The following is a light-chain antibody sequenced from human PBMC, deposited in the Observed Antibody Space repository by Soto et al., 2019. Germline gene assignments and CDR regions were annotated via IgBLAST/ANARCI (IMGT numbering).Light chain of an antibody. Sequence: QSALTQPASVSGSPGQSITISCTGTTSDVGSYNLVSWYQQHPGKAPKLMISEVSKRPSGVSNRFSGSKSGNTASPTISGLQAEDEADYYCCSYTGTSTVVFGGGTKLTVL. CDR1: TSDVGSYNL. CDR3: CSYTGTSTVV. J-gene: IGLJ2*01. V-gene: IGLV2-23*02. CDR2: EVS.